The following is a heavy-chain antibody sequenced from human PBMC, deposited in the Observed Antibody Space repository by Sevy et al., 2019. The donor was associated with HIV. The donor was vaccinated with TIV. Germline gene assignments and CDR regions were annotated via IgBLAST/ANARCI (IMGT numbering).Heavy chain of an antibody. D-gene: IGHD2-8*01. J-gene: IGHJ5*01. CDR1: GFTFSSYA. CDR2: ISGTGGGT. V-gene: IGHV3-23*01. CDR3: ANEGGDIVLMVYAIVNWFDS. Sequence: GGSLRLSCAASGFTFSSYAMSWVRQAPGKGLEWVSAISGTGGGTYYADSVKGRFTISRDNSKNTLYLQMNSLRAEDTAVYYCANEGGDIVLMVYAIVNWFDSWGQGTLVTVSS.